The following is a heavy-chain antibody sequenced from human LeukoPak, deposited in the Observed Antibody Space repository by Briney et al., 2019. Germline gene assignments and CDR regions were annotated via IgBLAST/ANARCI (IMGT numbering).Heavy chain of an antibody. CDR2: ISGSGDST. Sequence: GRSLRLSCAASGFTFSSNAMSWVRQAPGKGLEWVSVISGSGDSTYYADSVKGRFAISRDNSKNTLYLQMNSLRAEDTAVYYCGWDYYMDVWGKGTTVTVSS. J-gene: IGHJ6*03. CDR3: GWDYYMDV. D-gene: IGHD6-13*01. V-gene: IGHV3-23*01. CDR1: GFTFSSNA.